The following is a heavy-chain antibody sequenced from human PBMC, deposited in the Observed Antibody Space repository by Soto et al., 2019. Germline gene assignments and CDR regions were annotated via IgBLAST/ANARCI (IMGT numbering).Heavy chain of an antibody. CDR1: GGSFSNYY. J-gene: IGHJ4*02. CDR2: INHSGST. V-gene: IGHV4-34*01. CDR3: ARGRITGTATMGY. Sequence: QVQLQQWGAGLLKPSETLSLTCAVYGGSFSNYYWSWIRQPPGKGLEWIGEINHSGSTNYNPSLKSRVTIAVDTSKNQFSLKLSSVTAADTAVYYCARGRITGTATMGYWGQGTRVTVSS. D-gene: IGHD1-7*01.